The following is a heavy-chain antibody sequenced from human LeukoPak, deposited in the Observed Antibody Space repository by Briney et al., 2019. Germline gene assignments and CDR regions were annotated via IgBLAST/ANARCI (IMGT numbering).Heavy chain of an antibody. D-gene: IGHD6-13*01. CDR2: ISWNSGSI. V-gene: IGHV3-9*01. Sequence: GGSLRLSCAASGFTFDDYAMYWVRHAPGKGLEWVSGISWNSGSIGYADSVKGRFTISRDNAKNSLYLQMNSLRAEDTAVYYCAIAVAAAGTAKTYYFDYWGQGTLVTVSS. CDR1: GFTFDDYA. CDR3: AIAVAAAGTAKTYYFDY. J-gene: IGHJ4*02.